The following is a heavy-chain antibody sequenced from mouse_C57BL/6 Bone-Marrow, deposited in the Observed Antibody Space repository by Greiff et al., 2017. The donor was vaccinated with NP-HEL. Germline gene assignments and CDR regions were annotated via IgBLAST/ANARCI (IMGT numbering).Heavy chain of an antibody. CDR3: VRQGYDGYYLDY. CDR2: IRSKSNNYAT. Sequence: EVQVVESGGGLVQPKGSLKLSCAASGFSFNTYAMNWVRQAPGKGLEWVARIRSKSNNYATYYADSLKDRFTISRDDSASMLYLQMNNLKTEDTAMYYCVRQGYDGYYLDYWGQGTTLTVSS. V-gene: IGHV10-1*01. CDR1: GFSFNTYA. D-gene: IGHD2-3*01. J-gene: IGHJ2*01.